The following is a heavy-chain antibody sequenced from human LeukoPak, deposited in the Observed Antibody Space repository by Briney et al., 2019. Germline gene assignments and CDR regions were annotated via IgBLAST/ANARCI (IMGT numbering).Heavy chain of an antibody. CDR3: AGIFGADFWSGYYTGYYYYMDV. CDR2: IYYSGST. V-gene: IGHV4-59*01. Sequence: SETLSLTCTVSGGSISSYYWSWIRQPPGKGLEWIGDIYYSGSTNYNPSIKSRVTISVDTSKNQFSLKLSSVTAADTAVYYCAGIFGADFWSGYYTGYYYYMDVWGKGTTVTVSS. D-gene: IGHD3-3*01. CDR1: GGSISSYY. J-gene: IGHJ6*03.